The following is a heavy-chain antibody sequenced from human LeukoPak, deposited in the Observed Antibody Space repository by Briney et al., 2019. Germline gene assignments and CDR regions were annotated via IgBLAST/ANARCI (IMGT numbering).Heavy chain of an antibody. J-gene: IGHJ5*02. CDR2: INPNSGGT. CDR1: GYTFTGYY. Sequence: AASVKVSCKASGYTFTGYYMHWVRQAPGQGLEWMGWINPNSGGTNYAQKFQGRVTMTRDTSISTAYMELSRLRSDDTAVYYCAREGCSSTSCYWDWFDPWGQGTLVTVSS. V-gene: IGHV1-2*02. D-gene: IGHD2-2*01. CDR3: AREGCSSTSCYWDWFDP.